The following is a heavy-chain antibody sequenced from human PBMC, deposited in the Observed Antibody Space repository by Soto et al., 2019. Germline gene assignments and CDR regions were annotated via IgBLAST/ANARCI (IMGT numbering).Heavy chain of an antibody. CDR2: IIPILGIA. J-gene: IGHJ3*02. V-gene: IGHV1-69*04. CDR3: AREYCSSTSCTGFDI. Sequence: SVKVSCKASGGTFSSYTISWVRQAPGQGLEWMGRIIPILGIANYAQKFQGRVTITADKSTSTAYMELSSLRSEDTAVYYCAREYCSSTSCTGFDIWGQGTMVTVSS. D-gene: IGHD2-2*01. CDR1: GGTFSSYT.